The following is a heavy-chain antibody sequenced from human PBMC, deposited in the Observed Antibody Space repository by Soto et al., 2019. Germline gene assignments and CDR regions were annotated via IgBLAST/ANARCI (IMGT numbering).Heavy chain of an antibody. D-gene: IGHD6-13*01. CDR3: ARDRSNSSSCYRHYYMDV. J-gene: IGHJ6*03. Sequence: ASVKVSCKASGYTFTSYAMHWVRQAPGQRLEWMGWINAGNGNTKYSQKFQGRVTITRDTSASTAYMELSSLRSEDTAVYYCARDRSNSSSCYRHYYMDVWGKGTTVTVSS. CDR2: INAGNGNT. V-gene: IGHV1-3*01. CDR1: GYTFTSYA.